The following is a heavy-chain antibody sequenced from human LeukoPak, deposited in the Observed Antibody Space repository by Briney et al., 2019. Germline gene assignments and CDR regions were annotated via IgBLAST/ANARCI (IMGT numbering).Heavy chain of an antibody. CDR2: ISSSGSTR. V-gene: IGHV3-48*03. D-gene: IGHD2-2*01. Sequence: GGSLRLSCAASGFTFSSYEMNWVRQAPAQGLEWVSYISSSGSTRYYADSVKGRFAISRDNAKNSLYLLMNTLIAADTAVYYCARNDIVVVPAALLSYYFYGMDVWGQGTTVTVS. CDR3: ARNDIVVVPAALLSYYFYGMDV. CDR1: GFTFSSYE. J-gene: IGHJ6*02.